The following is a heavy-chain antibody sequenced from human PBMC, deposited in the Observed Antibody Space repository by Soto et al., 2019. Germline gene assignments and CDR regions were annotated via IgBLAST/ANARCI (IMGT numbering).Heavy chain of an antibody. D-gene: IGHD2-21*01. CDR1: GFTFSTYV. CDR2: IWSDGSNK. CDR3: ARALDISDY. Sequence: GGSLRLSCAASGFTFSTYVMHWVRQAPGKGLEWVALIWSDGSNKYYADSVKGRFTISRDNSNSTLYLEMNSLRAEDTAVYYCARALDISDYWGQGTLVTVSS. V-gene: IGHV3-33*01. J-gene: IGHJ4*02.